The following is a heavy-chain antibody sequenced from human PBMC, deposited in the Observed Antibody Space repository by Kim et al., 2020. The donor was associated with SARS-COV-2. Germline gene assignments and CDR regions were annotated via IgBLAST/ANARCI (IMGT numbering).Heavy chain of an antibody. V-gene: IGHV4-30-2*01. CDR1: GGSISSGGYS. D-gene: IGHD2-21*01. CDR2: IYHSGST. Sequence: SETLSLTCAVSGGSISSGGYSWSWIRQPPGKGLEWIGYIYHSGSTYYNPSLKSRVTISVDRSKNQFSLKLSSVTAADTAVYYCARGLAYCGGDCSNWFDPWGQGTLVTVSS. CDR3: ARGLAYCGGDCSNWFDP. J-gene: IGHJ5*02.